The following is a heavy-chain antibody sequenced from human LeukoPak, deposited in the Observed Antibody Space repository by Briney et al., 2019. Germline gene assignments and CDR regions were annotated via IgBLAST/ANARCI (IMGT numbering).Heavy chain of an antibody. CDR3: ARGFYAYYYDSSGYS. Sequence: ASVKVSCKASGYTFTSYYMHWVRQAPGQGLEWMGVINPSGGSTSYAQKFQGRVTMTRDTSTSTVYMELSSLRSEDTAVYYCARGFYAYYYDSSGYSWGQGTLVTVSS. J-gene: IGHJ4*02. D-gene: IGHD3-22*01. V-gene: IGHV1-46*01. CDR2: INPSGGST. CDR1: GYTFTSYY.